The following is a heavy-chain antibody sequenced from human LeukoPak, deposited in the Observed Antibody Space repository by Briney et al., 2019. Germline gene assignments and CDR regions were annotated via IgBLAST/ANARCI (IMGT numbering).Heavy chain of an antibody. D-gene: IGHD3-22*01. V-gene: IGHV1-18*01. Sequence: ASVKVSCKASGYTFTSYGISWVRQAPAQGLEWMGWISAYNGNTNYAQKLQGRVTMTTDTSTSTAYMELRSLRSDDTAVYYCARVSGMIVAVIDHRHDYWGQGTLVTVSS. CDR3: ARVSGMIVAVIDHRHDY. CDR1: GYTFTSYG. CDR2: ISAYNGNT. J-gene: IGHJ4*02.